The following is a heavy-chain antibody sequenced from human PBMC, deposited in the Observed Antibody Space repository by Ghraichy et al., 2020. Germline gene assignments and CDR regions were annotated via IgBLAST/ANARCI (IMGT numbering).Heavy chain of an antibody. CDR3: ARETYYDYVWGSYRYGYFDY. D-gene: IGHD3-16*02. CDR2: IWYDGSNK. J-gene: IGHJ4*02. CDR1: GFTFSSYG. Sequence: GSLRLSCAASGFTFSSYGMHWVRQAPGKGLEWVAVIWYDGSNKYYADSVKGRFTISRDNSKNTLYLQMNRLRAEDTAVYDCARETYYDYVWGSYRYGYFDYWGQGTLVTVSS. V-gene: IGHV3-33*01.